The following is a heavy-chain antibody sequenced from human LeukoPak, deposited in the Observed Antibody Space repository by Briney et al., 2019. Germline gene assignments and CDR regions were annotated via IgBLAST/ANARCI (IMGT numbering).Heavy chain of an antibody. V-gene: IGHV3-48*03. J-gene: IGHJ4*02. CDR1: GFTFSSYE. Sequence: GGSLRLSCAASGFTFSSYEMNWVRQAPGKGLEWVSYISSSGSTIYYADSVKGRFTISRDNAKNSLYLQMNSLRAEDTAVYYCARGPRITGTLMDWGQGTLVTVS. CDR2: ISSSGSTI. CDR3: ARGPRITGTLMD. D-gene: IGHD1-20*01.